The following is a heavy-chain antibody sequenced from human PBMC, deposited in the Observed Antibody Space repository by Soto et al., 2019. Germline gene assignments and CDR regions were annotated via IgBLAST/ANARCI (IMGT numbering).Heavy chain of an antibody. CDR3: AKDRYDYYGSGSYYGMDV. CDR2: ISWNSGSI. Sequence: PGGSLRLSCVASGFDFDDYAMHWVRQAPGKGLEWVAAISWNSGSIGYADSVKGRSTISRDNVKSSLYLQMNSLGAEDTALYYCAKDRYDYYGSGSYYGMDVWGQGTTVTVSS. D-gene: IGHD3-10*01. J-gene: IGHJ6*02. CDR1: GFDFDDYA. V-gene: IGHV3-9*01.